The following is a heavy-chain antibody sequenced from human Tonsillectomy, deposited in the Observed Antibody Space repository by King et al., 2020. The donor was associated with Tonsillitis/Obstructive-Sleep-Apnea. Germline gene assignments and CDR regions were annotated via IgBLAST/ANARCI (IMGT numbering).Heavy chain of an antibody. CDR1: GFSLSTSGMC. CDR3: ARHRTIGHAFDI. D-gene: IGHD3-3*01. V-gene: IGHV2-70*11. CDR2: IGWDDDK. J-gene: IGHJ3*02. Sequence: TLRESGPALVKPTQTLTLTCSFSGFSLSTSGMCVSWIRQPSGKALEWLARIGWDDDKYYNTSLKTRLTISKDTSKNQVVLTMTNMDPVDTATYYCARHRTIGHAFDIWGQGTMVTVSS.